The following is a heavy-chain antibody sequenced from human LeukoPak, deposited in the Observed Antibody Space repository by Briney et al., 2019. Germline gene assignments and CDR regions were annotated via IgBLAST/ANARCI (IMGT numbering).Heavy chain of an antibody. CDR3: ARERAADPTY. V-gene: IGHV4-39*07. D-gene: IGHD6-13*01. Sequence: PGGSLRLSCVVSGFTFSSYSMNWIRQPPGKGLEWIGSIYYSGSTYYNPSLKSRVTISVDTSKNQFSLKLSSVTAADTAVYYCARERAADPTYWGQGTLVTVSS. J-gene: IGHJ4*02. CDR2: IYYSGST. CDR1: GFTFSSYS.